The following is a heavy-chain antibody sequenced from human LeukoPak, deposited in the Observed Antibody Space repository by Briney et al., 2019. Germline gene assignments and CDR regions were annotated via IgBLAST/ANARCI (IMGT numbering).Heavy chain of an antibody. CDR1: GGSIGSNSYY. CDR2: IYYSGNT. Sequence: SETLSLTCTVSGGSIGSNSYYWAWIRQPPGKGLEWIGTIYYSGNTYYNPSLKSRVTISIDTSKNQFSLKLSSVTAADTAVYYSSRLSYYNYYMDVWGKGTTVTVSS. V-gene: IGHV4-39*01. J-gene: IGHJ6*03. CDR3: SRLSYYNYYMDV.